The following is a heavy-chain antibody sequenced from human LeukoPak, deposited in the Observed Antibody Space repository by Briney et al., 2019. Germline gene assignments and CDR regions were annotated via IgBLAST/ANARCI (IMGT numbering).Heavy chain of an antibody. D-gene: IGHD3-22*01. Sequence: PGGSLRLSCVGSGFIFNSNWMSWVRQAPGKGLEWVANIKQDGSEKFYVDSVKGRFTISRDNAKNSVSLQMNSLRVEDMAVYYCARDKYYDRYFDSWGQGTLVTVSS. V-gene: IGHV3-7*01. CDR1: GFIFNSNW. CDR3: ARDKYYDRYFDS. J-gene: IGHJ4*02. CDR2: IKQDGSEK.